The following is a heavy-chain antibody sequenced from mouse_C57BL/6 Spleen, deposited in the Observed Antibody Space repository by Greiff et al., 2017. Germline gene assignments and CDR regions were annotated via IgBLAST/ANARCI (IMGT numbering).Heavy chain of an antibody. CDR2: IYPGSGST. D-gene: IGHD2-2*01. J-gene: IGHJ2*01. CDR1: GYTFTSYW. CDR3: ARWMVTTTGDY. Sequence: QVQLKQSGAELVKPGASVKMSCKASGYTFTSYWITWVKQRPGQGLEWIGDIYPGSGSTNYNEKFKSKATLTVDTSSSTAYMQLSSLTSEDSAVYYCARWMVTTTGDYWGQGTTLTVSS. V-gene: IGHV1-55*01.